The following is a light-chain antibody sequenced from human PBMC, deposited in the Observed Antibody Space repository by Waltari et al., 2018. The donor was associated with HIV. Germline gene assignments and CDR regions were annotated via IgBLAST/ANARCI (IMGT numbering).Light chain of an antibody. CDR3: HQRSNWPPSIT. CDR2: DAS. Sequence: EIVLTQSPATLSLSPGERATLSCRASQSVSSYLAWYQQNPGQAPRLLIYDASNRATGIPARCSASVSVTDFTLSSSSLEPEDFAVYYCHQRSNWPPSITFGQGTRLEIK. V-gene: IGKV3-11*01. CDR1: QSVSSY. J-gene: IGKJ5*01.